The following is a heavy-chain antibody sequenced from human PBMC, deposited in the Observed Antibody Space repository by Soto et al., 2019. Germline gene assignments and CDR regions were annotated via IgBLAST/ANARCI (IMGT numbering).Heavy chain of an antibody. CDR3: ARGPSCGGDCYLFDY. CDR1: GYTFTSYY. Sequence: ASVKVSCKASGYTFTSYYIHWVRQAPGQGLEWVAMINPGGGRTKNAQMFQGRVTLTRDTSAGTVDMELSSLTSDDTAVYYCARGPSCGGDCYLFDYWGQGSLVTVSS. J-gene: IGHJ4*02. CDR2: INPGGGRT. D-gene: IGHD2-21*02. V-gene: IGHV1-46*01.